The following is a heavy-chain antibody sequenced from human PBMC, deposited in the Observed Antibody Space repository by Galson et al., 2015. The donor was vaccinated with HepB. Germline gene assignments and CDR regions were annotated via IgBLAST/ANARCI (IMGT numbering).Heavy chain of an antibody. CDR1: GFTFKNYA. Sequence: SLRLSCAASGFTFKNYAMHWVRQAPGKGLEYVSTISSNGGSTYYANSVKGRFTISRDNSKNTLYLQMGSLRAEDMAVYYCARTYYDSIGFSKNWYLDLWGSGTLVTVAS. J-gene: IGHJ2*01. D-gene: IGHD3-22*01. V-gene: IGHV3-64*01. CDR3: ARTYYDSIGFSKNWYLDL. CDR2: ISSNGGST.